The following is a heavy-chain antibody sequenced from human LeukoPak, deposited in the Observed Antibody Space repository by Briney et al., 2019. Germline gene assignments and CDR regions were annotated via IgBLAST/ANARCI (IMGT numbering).Heavy chain of an antibody. CDR3: ARGPPSYDILTGYYWNP. Sequence: SETLSLTCTVSGGSISSGSYYWSWIRQPAGKGLEWIGHIYTSGSTNYNPSLKSRVTISVDTSKNQFSLKLSSVTAADTAVYYCARGPPSYDILTGYYWNPWGQGTLVTVSS. CDR2: IYTSGST. D-gene: IGHD3-9*01. V-gene: IGHV4-61*09. CDR1: GGSISSGSYY. J-gene: IGHJ5*02.